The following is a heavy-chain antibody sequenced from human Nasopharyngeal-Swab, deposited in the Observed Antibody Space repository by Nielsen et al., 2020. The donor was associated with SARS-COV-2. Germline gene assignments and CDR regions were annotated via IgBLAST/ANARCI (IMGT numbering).Heavy chain of an antibody. CDR2: VVPLLRTK. J-gene: IGHJ4*02. D-gene: IGHD2-21*01. CDR3: ASAPSYCATSNCYWRLQY. Sequence: WVRQAPGQGLEWLGAVVPLLRTKHYAPQFQGRVTMNADESTSTAYMEMSSLRSDDTAVYSCASAPSYCATSNCYWRLQYWGRGTLVTVSS. V-gene: IGHV1-69*01.